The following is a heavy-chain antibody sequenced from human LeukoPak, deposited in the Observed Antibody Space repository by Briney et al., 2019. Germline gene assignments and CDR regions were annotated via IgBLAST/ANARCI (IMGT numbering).Heavy chain of an antibody. CDR3: AREVPGYYDSSGYYDY. J-gene: IGHJ4*02. CDR1: GFTFSSYW. Sequence: GGSLRLSCAASGFTFSSYWMSWVRQAPGKGLEWVANIKHDGSEKYYVDSVKGRFTISRDNAKNSLNLQMNSLRAEDTAVYYCAREVPGYYDSSGYYDYWGQGTLVTVSS. V-gene: IGHV3-7*04. CDR2: IKHDGSEK. D-gene: IGHD3-22*01.